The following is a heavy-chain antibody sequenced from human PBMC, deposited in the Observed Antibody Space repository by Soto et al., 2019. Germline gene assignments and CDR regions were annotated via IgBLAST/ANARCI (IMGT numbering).Heavy chain of an antibody. J-gene: IGHJ3*02. Sequence: ASVKVSCKASGGTFSSYAISWVRQAPGQELEWMGGIIPIFGTANYAQKFQGRVTITADESTSTAYMELSSLRSEDTAVYYCARDRGDSSGSRDAFDIWGQGTMVTVSS. V-gene: IGHV1-69*13. CDR3: ARDRGDSSGSRDAFDI. D-gene: IGHD3-22*01. CDR2: IIPIFGTA. CDR1: GGTFSSYA.